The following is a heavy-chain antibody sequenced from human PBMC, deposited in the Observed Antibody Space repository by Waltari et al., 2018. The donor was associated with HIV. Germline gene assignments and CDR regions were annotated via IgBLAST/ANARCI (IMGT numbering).Heavy chain of an antibody. CDR1: GFTFKNYA. Sequence: ELYLLESGGGLVQPGGSLRVSCGGSGFTFKNYAVGWVRQAPGKGLEWISSVSESGDSTYYADSVEGLFTISRDNSKNMLYLQMNGLRVEDTAVYYCAGEDDRGDFPWGQGTLVTVSA. V-gene: IGHV3-23*01. J-gene: IGHJ5*02. CDR3: AGEDDRGDFP. CDR2: VSESGDST. D-gene: IGHD2-21*01.